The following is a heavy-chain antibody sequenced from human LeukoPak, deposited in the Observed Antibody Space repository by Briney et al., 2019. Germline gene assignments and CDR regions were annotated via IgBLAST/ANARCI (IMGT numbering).Heavy chain of an antibody. Sequence: GGSLRLSCAASGFTFSSYAMHWVRQAPGKGLEWVAVISYDGSNKYYADSVKGRFTISRDNSKNTLYLQMNSLRAEDTAVYYCAKDFDYWGQGTLVTVSS. J-gene: IGHJ4*02. CDR1: GFTFSSYA. V-gene: IGHV3-30*04. CDR3: AKDFDY. CDR2: ISYDGSNK.